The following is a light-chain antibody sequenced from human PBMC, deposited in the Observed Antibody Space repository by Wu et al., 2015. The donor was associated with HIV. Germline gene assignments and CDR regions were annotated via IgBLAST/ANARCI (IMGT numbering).Light chain of an antibody. V-gene: IGKV3-20*01. CDR3: QQYGSSPLA. CDR1: QSVSSY. Sequence: EIVLTQSPATLSLSPGERATLSCRASQSVSSYLAWYQHKPGQAPRLLIYDASDRATGISARFSGSGSGTDFTLTISRLEPEDFAVYYCQQYGSSPLAFGGGTKVEIK. CDR2: DAS. J-gene: IGKJ4*01.